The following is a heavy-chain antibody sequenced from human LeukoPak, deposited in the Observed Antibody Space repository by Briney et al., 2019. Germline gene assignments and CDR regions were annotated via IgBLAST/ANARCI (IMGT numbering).Heavy chain of an antibody. D-gene: IGHD6-13*01. CDR1: GGSISSYY. V-gene: IGHV4-59*01. J-gene: IGHJ4*02. CDR2: IYYSGST. CDR3: ARASDSSSWYYFDY. Sequence: KASETLSLTCTVSGGSISSYYWSWIRQPPGKGLEWIGYIYYSGSTNYNPSLKSRVTISVDTSKNQFSLKLTSVTAADTAVYFCARASDSSSWYYFDYWGQGTLVTVSS.